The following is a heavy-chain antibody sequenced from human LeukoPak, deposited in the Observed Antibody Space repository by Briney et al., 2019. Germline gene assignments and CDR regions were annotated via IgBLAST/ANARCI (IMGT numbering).Heavy chain of an antibody. V-gene: IGHV4-39*01. Sequence: SETLSLTCTVSGGSISSSSYYWGWIRQPPGKGLEWIGSIYYSGSTYYNPSLKSRVTISVDTSKNQFSLKLSPVTAADTAVYYCARRRGDYYYMDVWGKGTTVTVSS. CDR1: GGSISSSSYY. D-gene: IGHD3-10*01. J-gene: IGHJ6*03. CDR2: IYYSGST. CDR3: ARRRGDYYYMDV.